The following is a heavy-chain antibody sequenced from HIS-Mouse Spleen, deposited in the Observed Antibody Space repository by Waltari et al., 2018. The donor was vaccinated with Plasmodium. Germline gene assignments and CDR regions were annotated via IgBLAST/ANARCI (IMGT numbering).Heavy chain of an antibody. CDR2: IYYSGST. D-gene: IGHD2-2*01. CDR1: GGSIGSYY. V-gene: IGHV4-59*01. CDR3: ARDCSSTSCLDAFDI. J-gene: IGHJ3*02. Sequence: QVQLQESGPGLVKPSETLSLTCTVSGGSIGSYYWSWIQQPPGKGLEWIGYIYYSGSTNYNPSLKSRVTISVDTSKNQFSLKLSSVTAADTAVYYCARDCSSTSCLDAFDIWGQGTMV.